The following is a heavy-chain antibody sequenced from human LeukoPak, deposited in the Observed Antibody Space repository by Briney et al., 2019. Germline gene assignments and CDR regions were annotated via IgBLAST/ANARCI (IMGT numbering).Heavy chain of an antibody. Sequence: SVKVSCTASGGTFSSYAISWVRQAPGQGLEWMGGIIPIFGTANYAQKFQGRVTITADESTSTAYMELSSLRSEDTAVYYCASSITMVRGVIITNDAFDIWGQGTMVTVSS. J-gene: IGHJ3*02. CDR1: GGTFSSYA. D-gene: IGHD3-10*01. CDR3: ASSITMVRGVIITNDAFDI. CDR2: IIPIFGTA. V-gene: IGHV1-69*13.